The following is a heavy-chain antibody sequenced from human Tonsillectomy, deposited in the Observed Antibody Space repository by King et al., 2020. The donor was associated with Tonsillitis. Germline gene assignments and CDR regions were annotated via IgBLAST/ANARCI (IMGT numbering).Heavy chain of an antibody. J-gene: IGHJ3*02. CDR2: IYYSWST. CDR1: GGSISSYY. Sequence: QLQESGPGLVKPSETLSLTCTVSGGSISSYYWSWIRQPPGKGLEGIGYIYYSWSTKYNPSLKRQVPMSVDTSKSQFSLKLSSVTAAATDVYYFAREISLADAFDIWGQGTMVTVSS. CDR3: AREISLADAFDI. V-gene: IGHV4-59*01. D-gene: IGHD1-1*01.